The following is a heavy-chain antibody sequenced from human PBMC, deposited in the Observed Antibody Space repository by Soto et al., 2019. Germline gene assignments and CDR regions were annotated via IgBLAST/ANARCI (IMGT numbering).Heavy chain of an antibody. CDR2: IIPNSGTT. D-gene: IGHD6-25*01. J-gene: IGHJ6*03. CDR3: ARGRRQARGRYYYYYMDV. CDR1: GGTFSSYA. Sequence: ASVKVSCKASGGTFSSYAISWVRQAPGQGLEWMGGIIPNSGTTDYAQKFQGRVTMTRNTSISTAYMELSSLRSEDTAVYYCARGRRQARGRYYYYYMDVWGKGTTVTVSS. V-gene: IGHV1-8*02.